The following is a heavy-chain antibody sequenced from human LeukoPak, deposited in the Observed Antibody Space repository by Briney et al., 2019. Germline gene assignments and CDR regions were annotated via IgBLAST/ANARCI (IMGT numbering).Heavy chain of an antibody. Sequence: GGSLRLSCAASGFTFSSYWMSWVRQAPGKGLEWVANIKQDGSEKYYVDSVKGRFTISRDNAKNSLYLQMNSLRAEDTAVYYCARDRRLRGLAFDIWGQGTMVTVSS. V-gene: IGHV3-7*01. CDR2: IKQDGSEK. CDR1: GFTFSSYW. CDR3: ARDRRLRGLAFDI. D-gene: IGHD3-10*01. J-gene: IGHJ3*02.